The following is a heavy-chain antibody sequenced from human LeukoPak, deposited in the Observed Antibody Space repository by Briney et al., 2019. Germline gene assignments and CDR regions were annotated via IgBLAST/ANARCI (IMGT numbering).Heavy chain of an antibody. V-gene: IGHV3-23*01. Sequence: GGSLRLSCAASGFTFSRYAMSWVRQAPGKGLEWVSAISGGAGSTYYADSVKGRFTISRDNSKNTLYLQMNSLRAEDTAVYYCAKHQWEPLPWFDPWGQGTLVTVSS. CDR3: AKHQWEPLPWFDP. CDR2: ISGGAGST. D-gene: IGHD1-26*01. CDR1: GFTFSRYA. J-gene: IGHJ5*02.